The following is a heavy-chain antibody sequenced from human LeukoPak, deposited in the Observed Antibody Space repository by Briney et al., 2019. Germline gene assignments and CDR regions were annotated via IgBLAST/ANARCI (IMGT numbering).Heavy chain of an antibody. CDR3: ARHARYYYDSSGYYYYFDY. CDR1: GGSISSYY. D-gene: IGHD3-22*01. Sequence: SETLSLTCTVSGGSISSYYWSWIRQPPGKGLEWIGYTYYSGSTNYNPSLKSRVTISVDTSKNQFSLKLSSVTAADTAVYYCARHARYYYDSSGYYYYFDYWGQGTLVTVSS. J-gene: IGHJ4*02. V-gene: IGHV4-59*08. CDR2: TYYSGST.